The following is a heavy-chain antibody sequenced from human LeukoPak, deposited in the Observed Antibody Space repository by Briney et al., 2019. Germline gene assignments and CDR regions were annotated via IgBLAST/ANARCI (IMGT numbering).Heavy chain of an antibody. J-gene: IGHJ4*02. CDR1: GGSLSNYY. V-gene: IGHV4-59*01. Sequence: SETLSLICTVSGGSLSNYYWSWIRQPPGKGLEWIGYIYSSGSTNFNPSLKSRVTISVDTSKNHFSLNLSSVTAADTAVYYCARWGSIAAARFDYWGQGTLVTVSS. CDR3: ARWGSIAAARFDY. CDR2: IYSSGST. D-gene: IGHD6-13*01.